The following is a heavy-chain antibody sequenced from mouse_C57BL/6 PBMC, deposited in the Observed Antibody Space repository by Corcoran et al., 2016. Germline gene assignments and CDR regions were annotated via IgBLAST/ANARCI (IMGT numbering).Heavy chain of an antibody. J-gene: IGHJ2*01. CDR3: ARSRCGSREWFDY. Sequence: EVQVQQSVAELVRPGASVKLSCTASGFNIKNTYMHWVKQRPEQGLEWIGRIDPANSNTKYAPKFQGKATSTADTSSNTAYLQLSSLASEDTAMYYCARSRCGSREWFDYGRQGTAITVSS. CDR2: IDPANSNT. V-gene: IGHV14-3*01. CDR1: GFNIKNTY.